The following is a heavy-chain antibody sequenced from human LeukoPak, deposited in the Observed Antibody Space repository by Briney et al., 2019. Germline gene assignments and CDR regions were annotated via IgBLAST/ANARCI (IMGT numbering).Heavy chain of an antibody. D-gene: IGHD1-26*01. CDR2: ISTSSSYK. CDR3: ARGGSYLSAFDI. Sequence: GGSLRLSCAASGFTFSTYSMNWVRQAPGKGLEWVSFISTSSSYKYYADSVKGRFTISRDNSKNTLYLQMNSLRAEDTAVYYCARGGSYLSAFDIWGQGTMVTVSS. J-gene: IGHJ3*02. CDR1: GFTFSTYS. V-gene: IGHV3-21*04.